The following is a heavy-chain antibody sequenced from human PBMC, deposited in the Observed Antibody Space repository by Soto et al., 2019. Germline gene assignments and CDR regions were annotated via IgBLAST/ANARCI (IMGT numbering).Heavy chain of an antibody. J-gene: IGHJ6*04. Sequence: EVQLVESGGGLVQPGGSLRLSCAVSGFSFSSYAMHWVRQAPGKGLEYVSAISSNGGSTYYANAVKGRFTISRDISKNTMYLQMGSLRAEDMAMYYCAGGSPLSRPLDVWGKGTTVTVSS. V-gene: IGHV3-64*01. CDR2: ISSNGGST. CDR1: GFSFSSYA. CDR3: AGGSPLSRPLDV.